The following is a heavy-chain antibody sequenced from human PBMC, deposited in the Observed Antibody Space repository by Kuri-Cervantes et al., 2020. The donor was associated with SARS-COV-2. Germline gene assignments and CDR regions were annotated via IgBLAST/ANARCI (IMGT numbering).Heavy chain of an antibody. J-gene: IGHJ4*02. CDR1: GFTFSSYS. D-gene: IGHD6-13*01. Sequence: GGSLRLSCAASGFTFSSYSMNWVRQAPGKGLEWVSSISSSSSYIYYADSVKGRFTISRDNAKNSLYLQMNSLRAEDTAVYYCARETFLAAAGDYWEQGTRVTVSS. V-gene: IGHV3-21*01. CDR2: ISSSSSYI. CDR3: ARETFLAAAGDY.